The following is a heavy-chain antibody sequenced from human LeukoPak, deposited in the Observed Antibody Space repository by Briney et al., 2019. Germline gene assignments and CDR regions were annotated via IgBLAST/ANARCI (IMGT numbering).Heavy chain of an antibody. CDR2: ISGSGGST. V-gene: IGHV3-23*01. D-gene: IGHD3-10*01. CDR1: GFTFSSYG. Sequence: PGGSLRLSCAASGFTFSSYGMHWVRQAPGKGLEWVSAISGSGGSTYYADSVKGRFTISRDNSKNTLYLQMNSLRAEDTAVYYCAKSMVRGVIRPDAFDIWGQGTMVTVSS. CDR3: AKSMVRGVIRPDAFDI. J-gene: IGHJ3*02.